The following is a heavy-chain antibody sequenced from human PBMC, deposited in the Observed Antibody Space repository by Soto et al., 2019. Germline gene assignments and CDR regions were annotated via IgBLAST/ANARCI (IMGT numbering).Heavy chain of an antibody. CDR2: TYFRSKWYN. V-gene: IGHV6-1*01. CDR1: GDSISSNTAS. CDR3: AKGDNLGPKTGYAFDP. Sequence: SETLSLTCAISGDSISSNTASWNWIRQSPSRGLEWLGRTYFRSKWYNDYAVSVKSRIIINPDTSNNQFSLQLNSVTPEDTAVYFCAKGDNLGPKTGYAFDPWGQGIMVTVSS. D-gene: IGHD5-12*01. J-gene: IGHJ5*02.